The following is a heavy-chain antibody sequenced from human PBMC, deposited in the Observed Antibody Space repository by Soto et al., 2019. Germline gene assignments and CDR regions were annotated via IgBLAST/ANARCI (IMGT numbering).Heavy chain of an antibody. J-gene: IGHJ4*02. CDR3: AKDRRDSSGYPHY. D-gene: IGHD3-22*01. V-gene: IGHV3-30*18. Sequence: HPVGSLGLSCAASGFTFSSYGMHWVRQAPGKGLEWVAVISYDGSNKYYADSVKGRFTISRDNSKNTLYLQMNSLRAEDTAVYYCAKDRRDSSGYPHYWGQGTLVTVSS. CDR1: GFTFSSYG. CDR2: ISYDGSNK.